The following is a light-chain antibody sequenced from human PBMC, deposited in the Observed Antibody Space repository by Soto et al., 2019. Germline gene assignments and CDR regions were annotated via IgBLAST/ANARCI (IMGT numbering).Light chain of an antibody. CDR2: KVS. CDR1: QSLVYSDGNTY. CDR3: MQSTHWPRT. J-gene: IGKJ1*01. Sequence: DVVMTQSPLSLPVTLGQPASISCRSSQSLVYSDGNTYLNWFQQRPGQSPRRLIHKVSNRDSGVPDRFSGSGSGTDFTLKISRVEAEDVGLYYCMQSTHWPRTFGQGTKVEIK. V-gene: IGKV2-30*01.